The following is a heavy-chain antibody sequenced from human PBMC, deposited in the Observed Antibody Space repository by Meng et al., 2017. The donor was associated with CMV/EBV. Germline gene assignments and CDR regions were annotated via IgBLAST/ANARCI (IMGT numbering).Heavy chain of an antibody. Sequence: GESLKISCAASGFTFSSYSMNWVRQAPGKGLEWVSSISSSSSYIYYADSVKGRFTISRDNAKNSLYLQMNSLRAEDTAVYYCARDLLNPDVIRGFWSGHTSTNYYYYGMGVWGQGTTVTVSS. CDR2: ISSSSSYI. D-gene: IGHD3-3*01. CDR3: ARDLLNPDVIRGFWSGHTSTNYYYYGMGV. V-gene: IGHV3-21*01. J-gene: IGHJ6*02. CDR1: GFTFSSYS.